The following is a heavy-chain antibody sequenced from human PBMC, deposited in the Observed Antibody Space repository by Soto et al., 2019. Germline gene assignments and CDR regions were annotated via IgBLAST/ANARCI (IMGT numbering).Heavy chain of an antibody. CDR3: ARLPGDF. D-gene: IGHD3-10*01. V-gene: IGHV4-38-2*02. CDR1: GFAITRGYY. J-gene: IGHJ4*02. CDR2: IYHSGIA. Sequence: SETLSLTCTVSGFAITRGYYWAWIRRPPGKGLEWIASIYHSGIAHYNPSLQSRVTISVDTSKNQFSLTLSSVTAADTALYYCARLPGDFWGQGSLVTSPQ.